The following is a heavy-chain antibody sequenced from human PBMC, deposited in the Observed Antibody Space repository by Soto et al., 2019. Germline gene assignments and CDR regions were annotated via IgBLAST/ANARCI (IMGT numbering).Heavy chain of an antibody. Sequence: GGSLRLSCAASGFTFSSSSMNWVRQAPGGGLEWVSSISGTSDYISYADSVKGRFTISRDNAKNTLYLQMNSLRAEDTAVYYCARDVHLQSFDYWGQGIVVTVS. J-gene: IGHJ4*02. V-gene: IGHV3-21*01. D-gene: IGHD1-1*01. CDR2: ISGTSDYI. CDR3: ARDVHLQSFDY. CDR1: GFTFSSSS.